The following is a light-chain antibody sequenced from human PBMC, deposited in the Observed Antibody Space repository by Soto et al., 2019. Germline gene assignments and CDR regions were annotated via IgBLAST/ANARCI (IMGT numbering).Light chain of an antibody. CDR2: GAS. CDR3: QQYNNWPPSIT. V-gene: IGKV3-15*01. CDR1: QSVGSN. Sequence: EIVMTQSPATLSVSPGERATLSCRASQSVGSNLAWYQQKPGQAPRLLIYGASTRDTGIPARFSGSGSGTEFTLTISSLQSEDFAVYYCQQYNNWPPSITFGQGTRLEIK. J-gene: IGKJ5*01.